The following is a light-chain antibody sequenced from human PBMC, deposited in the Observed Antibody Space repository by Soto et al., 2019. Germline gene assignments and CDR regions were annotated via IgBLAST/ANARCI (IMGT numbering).Light chain of an antibody. J-gene: IGLJ2*01. CDR1: TSNIGTNT. CDR2: PNT. V-gene: IGLV1-44*01. CDR3: AAWDDSLNGVI. Sequence: QSVLTQPPSASGTPGQRVTISCSGGTSNIGTNTVTWYQQVPGTAHKLPLYPNTQLPSGVPDRFSGSKSGTSASLAISGLQSEDEADYYCAAWDDSLNGVIFGAGTQLTVL.